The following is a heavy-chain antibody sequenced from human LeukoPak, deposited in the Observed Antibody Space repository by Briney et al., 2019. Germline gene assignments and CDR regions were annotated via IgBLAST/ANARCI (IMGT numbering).Heavy chain of an antibody. Sequence: SETLSLTCTVSGGSISSYYWSWIRQPPGKGLEWIGYIYYSGSTNYNPSLKSRVTISVDTSKNQLSLKLSSVTAADTAVYYCARVSRDMTSPFDYWGQGTLVTVSS. CDR3: ARVSRDMTSPFDY. CDR2: IYYSGST. V-gene: IGHV4-59*01. J-gene: IGHJ4*02. D-gene: IGHD2-15*01. CDR1: GGSISSYY.